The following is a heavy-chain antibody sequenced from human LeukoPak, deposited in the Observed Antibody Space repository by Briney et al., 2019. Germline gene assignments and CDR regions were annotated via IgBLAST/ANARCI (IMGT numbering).Heavy chain of an antibody. CDR2: ISYAGSNE. Sequence: GGSLRLSCAPSGFTFRNYAMHWVRQAPGKGLEWVAVISYAGSNEHYADSVKGRFTISRDNSKNTLFLQMNSLRAEDTAVYYCARGDFRWEMATTIAFDIWGQGTMVTVSS. CDR1: GFTFRNYA. D-gene: IGHD5-24*01. J-gene: IGHJ3*02. CDR3: ARGDFRWEMATTIAFDI. V-gene: IGHV3-30*04.